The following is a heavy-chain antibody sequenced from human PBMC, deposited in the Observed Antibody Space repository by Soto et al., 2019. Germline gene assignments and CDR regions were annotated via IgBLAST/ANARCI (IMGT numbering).Heavy chain of an antibody. CDR2: IIPILGIA. CDR3: ARDSSLYYDFWSGYFFPRY. J-gene: IGHJ4*02. Sequence: ASVKVSRKASGGTFSSYAISWVRQAPGQGLEWMGGIIPILGIANYAQKFQGRVTITADKSTSTAYMELSSLRSEDTAVYYCARDSSLYYDFWSGYFFPRYWGQGTLVTVSS. CDR1: GGTFSSYA. D-gene: IGHD3-3*01. V-gene: IGHV1-69*10.